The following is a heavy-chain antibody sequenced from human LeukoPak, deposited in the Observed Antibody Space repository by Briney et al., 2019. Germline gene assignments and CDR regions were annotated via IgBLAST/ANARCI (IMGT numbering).Heavy chain of an antibody. CDR3: ARDFRFLEDY. Sequence: AGTLSLSCAASGFTFSSYWMSWVRQAPGKGLVWVANIKQDGSEKYYVDSVKGRFTISRDNAKKSLYLQMNSLRAEDTAVYYCARDFRFLEDYWGQGTLVTVSS. J-gene: IGHJ4*02. CDR1: GFTFSSYW. V-gene: IGHV3-7*01. CDR2: IKQDGSEK. D-gene: IGHD3-3*01.